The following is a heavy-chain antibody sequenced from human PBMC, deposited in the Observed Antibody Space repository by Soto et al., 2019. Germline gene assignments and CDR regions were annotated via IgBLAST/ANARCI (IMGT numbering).Heavy chain of an antibody. CDR2: INPSGGST. Sequence: ASVKVSCKASGYTFTSYYMHWVRQAPGQGLEWMGIINPSGGSTSYAQKFQGRVTMTRDTSTSTVYMELSSLRSEDTAVYYCARGVGAPRGGGFGMDVWGQGTTVTVSS. V-gene: IGHV1-46*01. CDR1: GYTFTSYY. J-gene: IGHJ6*02. CDR3: ARGVGAPRGGGFGMDV. D-gene: IGHD1-26*01.